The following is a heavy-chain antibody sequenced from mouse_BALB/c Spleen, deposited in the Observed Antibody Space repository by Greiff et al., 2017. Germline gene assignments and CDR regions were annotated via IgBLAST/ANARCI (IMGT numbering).Heavy chain of an antibody. CDR1: GYSITSDYA. D-gene: IGHD1-1*01. Sequence: EVQLQQSGPGLVKPSQSLSLTCTVTGYSITSDYAWNWIRQFPGNKLEWMGYISYSGSTSYNPSLKSRISITRDTSKNQFFLQLNSVTTEDTATYYCARCGYGSSYNHWGQGTTLTVSS. V-gene: IGHV3-2*02. CDR2: ISYSGST. CDR3: ARCGYGSSYNH. J-gene: IGHJ2*01.